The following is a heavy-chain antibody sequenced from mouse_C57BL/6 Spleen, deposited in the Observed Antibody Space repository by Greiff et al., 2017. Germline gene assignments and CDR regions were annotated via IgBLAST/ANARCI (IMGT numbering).Heavy chain of an antibody. J-gene: IGHJ4*01. Sequence: EVKLQESGPGLVKPSQSLSLTCSVTGYSITSGYYWNWIRQFPGNKLEWMGYISYDGSNNYNPSLKNRISITRDTSKNQFFLKLNSVTTEDTATYYCARASNWDGAMDYWGQGTSVTVSS. V-gene: IGHV3-6*01. CDR2: ISYDGSN. CDR3: ARASNWDGAMDY. D-gene: IGHD4-1*01. CDR1: GYSITSGYY.